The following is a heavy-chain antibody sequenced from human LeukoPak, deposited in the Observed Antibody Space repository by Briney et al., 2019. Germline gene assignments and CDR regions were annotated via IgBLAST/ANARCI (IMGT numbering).Heavy chain of an antibody. CDR3: ARQGYYGSGSYPIDY. CDR1: GGSISSGGYY. V-gene: IGHV4-61*08. J-gene: IGHJ4*02. CDR2: IYYSGST. D-gene: IGHD3-10*01. Sequence: PSQTLSLTCTVSGGSISSGGYYWSWIRQPPGKGLEWIGYIYYSGSTNYNPSLKSRVTISVDTSKNQFSLKLSSVTAADTAVYYCARQGYYGSGSYPIDYWGQGTLVTVSS.